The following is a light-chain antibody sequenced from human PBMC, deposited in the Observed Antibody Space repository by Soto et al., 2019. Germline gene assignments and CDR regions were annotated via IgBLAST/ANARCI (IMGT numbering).Light chain of an antibody. CDR1: QRVTSN. V-gene: IGKV1-39*01. J-gene: IGKJ2*01. CDR2: AAS. CDR3: QQYYSSPYT. Sequence: DIQMTQSPSSLSASIGDRVTITCRASQRVTSNLNWYQQKFGETPKLLMYAASNLQGGVPSRFSGSGSGTDFTLTISSQQPEDFATYYCQQYYSSPYTFGQGTKLEV.